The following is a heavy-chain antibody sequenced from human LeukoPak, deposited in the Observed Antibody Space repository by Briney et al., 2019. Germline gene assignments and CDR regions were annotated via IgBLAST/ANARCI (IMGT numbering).Heavy chain of an antibody. D-gene: IGHD6-19*01. Sequence: GGSLRLSCTASGFTFSNYAMSWVRQAPGKGLQWVSDIRASGDTTHYAESVKGRFTISRDDSKNTLYLQMNSLRAEDTAVYYCAKNFASAWNYYMDVWGKGTTVTVSS. CDR3: AKNFASAWNYYMDV. CDR1: GFTFSNYA. J-gene: IGHJ6*03. CDR2: IRASGDTT. V-gene: IGHV3-23*01.